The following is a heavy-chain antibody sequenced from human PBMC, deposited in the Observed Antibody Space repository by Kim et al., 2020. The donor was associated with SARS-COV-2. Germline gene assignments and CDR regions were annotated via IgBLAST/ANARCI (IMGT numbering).Heavy chain of an antibody. D-gene: IGHD2-15*01. CDR1: GYTFTSYY. Sequence: ASVKVSCKASGYTFTSYYMHWVRQAPGQGLEWMGIINPSGGSTSYAQKFQGRVTMTRDTSTSTVYMELSSLRSEDTSVYYCARQHCSGGSCYTPGYYYYGMDVWGQGTTVTVSS. CDR2: INPSGGST. V-gene: IGHV1-46*01. J-gene: IGHJ6*02. CDR3: ARQHCSGGSCYTPGYYYYGMDV.